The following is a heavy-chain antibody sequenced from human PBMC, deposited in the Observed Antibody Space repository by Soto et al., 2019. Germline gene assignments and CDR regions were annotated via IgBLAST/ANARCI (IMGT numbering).Heavy chain of an antibody. J-gene: IGHJ4*02. V-gene: IGHV3-7*05. D-gene: IGHD3-16*02. CDR2: IKQDGSEK. Sequence: GKGLEWVANIKQDGSEKYYVDSVKGRFTISIDNAKNSLYLQMNSLRAEDTGVYYCARLALSVLEPVCALAYWGQGTLVTVSS. CDR3: ARLALSVLEPVCALAY.